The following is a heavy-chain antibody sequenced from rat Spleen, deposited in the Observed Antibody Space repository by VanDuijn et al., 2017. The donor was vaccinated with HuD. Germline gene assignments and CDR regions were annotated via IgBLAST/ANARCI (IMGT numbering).Heavy chain of an antibody. D-gene: IGHD1-2*01. CDR3: TRGGYYYSSYEIWFAY. V-gene: IGHV5S10*01. Sequence: EVRLVESGGGLVQPGRSLKLSCAASGFTFSDFDIAWVRQAPTKGLEWVATITFDCTWTYYRDSVKGRFTLSRDNAKSTLYLQMGSLRSEDTATYYCTRGGYYYSSYEIWFAYWGQGTLVTVSS. CDR1: GFTFSDFD. CDR2: ITFDCTWT. J-gene: IGHJ3*01.